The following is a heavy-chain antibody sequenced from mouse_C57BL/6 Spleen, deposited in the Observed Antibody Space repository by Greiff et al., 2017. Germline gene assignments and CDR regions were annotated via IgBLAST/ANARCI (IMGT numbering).Heavy chain of an antibody. J-gene: IGHJ2*01. V-gene: IGHV1-18*01. D-gene: IGHD3-3*01. CDR2: INPNNGGT. CDR1: GYTFTDYN. CDR3: ARWEGWDGYFDY. Sequence: EVKLMESGPELVKPGASVKIPCKASGYTFTDYNMDWVKQSHGKSLEWIGDINPNNGGTIYNQKFKGKATLTVDKSSSTAYMELRSLTSEDTAVYYCARWEGWDGYFDYWGQGTTLTVSS.